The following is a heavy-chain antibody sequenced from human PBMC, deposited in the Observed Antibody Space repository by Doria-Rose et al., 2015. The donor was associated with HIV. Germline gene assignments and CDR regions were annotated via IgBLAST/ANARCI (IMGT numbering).Heavy chain of an antibody. J-gene: IGHJ4*02. V-gene: IGHV2-26*01. CDR2: ILEDDER. Sequence: QESGPVLVKPTETLTLTCAVSGVSLSSPGMGVSWIRQPPGKALEWLANILEDDERSYKTSLKSRLTISRGTSKSQVVLTMTDMDPVDTATYYCARIKSSRWYHKYYFDFWGQGTLVIVSA. CDR1: GVSLSSPGMG. D-gene: IGHD6-13*01. CDR3: ARIKSSRWYHKYYFDF.